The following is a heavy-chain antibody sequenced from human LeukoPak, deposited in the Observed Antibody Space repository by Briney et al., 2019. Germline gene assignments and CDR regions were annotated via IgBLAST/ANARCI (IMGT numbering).Heavy chain of an antibody. CDR3: ARERYDFWSGYYSHPIDY. CDR2: ICHSGST. J-gene: IGHJ4*02. V-gene: IGHV4-38-2*02. CDR1: GYSISSGYY. Sequence: SETLSLTCTVSGYSISSGYYWGWIRQPPGKGLEWIGSICHSGSTYYNPSLKSRVTISVDTSKNQFSLKLSSVTAADTAVYYCARERYDFWSGYYSHPIDYWGQGTLVTVSS. D-gene: IGHD3-3*01.